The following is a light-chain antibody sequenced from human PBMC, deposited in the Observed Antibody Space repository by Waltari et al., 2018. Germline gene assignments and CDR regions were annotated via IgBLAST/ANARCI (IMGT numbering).Light chain of an antibody. CDR1: QSVGTY. CDR3: QQRSNWTPHT. CDR2: DAS. V-gene: IGKV3-11*01. J-gene: IGKJ2*01. Sequence: MVFTQSPATLSLSPGETATLSCKASQSVGTYLAWYQQKPGQAPRLLIYDASNRATGIPARFRVSGSGTDFTLTISSLEAEDFAVYYCQQRSNWTPHTFGQGARLEIK.